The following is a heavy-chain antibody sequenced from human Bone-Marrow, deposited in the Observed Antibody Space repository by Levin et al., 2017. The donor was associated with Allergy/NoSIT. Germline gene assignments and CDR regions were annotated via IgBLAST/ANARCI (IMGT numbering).Heavy chain of an antibody. D-gene: IGHD6-19*01. J-gene: IGHJ4*02. CDR3: ARGDDPALVAGFDY. V-gene: IGHV4-34*01. Sequence: ASQTLSLTCAVYGGSFSGYYWSWIRQPPGKGLEWIGEINHSGSTNYNPSLKSRVTISVDTSKNQFSLKLSSVTAADTAVYYCARGDDPALVAGFDYWGQGTLVTVSS. CDR2: INHSGST. CDR1: GGSFSGYY.